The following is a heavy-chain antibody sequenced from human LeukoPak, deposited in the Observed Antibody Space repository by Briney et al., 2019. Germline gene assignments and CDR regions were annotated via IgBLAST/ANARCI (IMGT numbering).Heavy chain of an antibody. CDR1: GFTFSSYA. CDR2: ISGSGGST. V-gene: IGHV3-23*01. J-gene: IGHJ4*02. CDR3: AKGTAKDYYDSSGYYYPFDY. Sequence: GGFLRLSCAASGFTFSSYAMSWVRQAPGKGLEWVSAISGSGGSTYYADSVKGRFTISRDNSKNTLYLQMNSLRAEDTAVYYCAKGTAKDYYDSSGYYYPFDYWGQGTLVTVSS. D-gene: IGHD3-22*01.